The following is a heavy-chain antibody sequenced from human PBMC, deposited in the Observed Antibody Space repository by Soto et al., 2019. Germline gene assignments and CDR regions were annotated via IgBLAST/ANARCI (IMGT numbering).Heavy chain of an antibody. CDR2: IVPNVGTV. J-gene: IGHJ4*02. CDR1: GGTLSSFINYP. D-gene: IGHD3-3*01. CDR3: ARRDTSGFLRYFDN. Sequence: QMQLVQSGAEVKKPGSSVKVSCKASGGTLSSFINYPINWVRQAPGQGLEWMGGIVPNVGTVNYAQKFQGRVTITADKSPGTAYMELSSLRSEDTALSYCARRDTSGFLRYFDNWGQGTLVTVSS. V-gene: IGHV1-69*06.